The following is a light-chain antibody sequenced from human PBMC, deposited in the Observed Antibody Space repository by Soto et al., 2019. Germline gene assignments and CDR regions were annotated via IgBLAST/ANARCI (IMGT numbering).Light chain of an antibody. Sequence: DIQMTQAPSTLSASLGDRVTITCLASQIISTWLAWYQQKPGKAPKLLIYAASSLQSGVPSRFSGSGSGTDFTLTINSLQPEDFSTYYCQQSFSTPPTFGQGTKVDIK. V-gene: IGKV1-39*01. CDR1: QIISTW. J-gene: IGKJ1*01. CDR2: AAS. CDR3: QQSFSTPPT.